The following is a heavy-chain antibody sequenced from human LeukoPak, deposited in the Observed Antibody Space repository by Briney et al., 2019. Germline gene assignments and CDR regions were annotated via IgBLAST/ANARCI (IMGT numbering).Heavy chain of an antibody. D-gene: IGHD4-17*01. Sequence: PGGSLRLSCAASGFTFSSYGMHWVRQAPGKGLEWVAVISYDGSNKYYADSVKGRLTISRDNSKNTLYLQMNSLGAEDTAVYYCAKDLDGDSVFNWFDPWGQGTLVTVSS. CDR3: AKDLDGDSVFNWFDP. CDR1: GFTFSSYG. J-gene: IGHJ5*02. CDR2: ISYDGSNK. V-gene: IGHV3-30*18.